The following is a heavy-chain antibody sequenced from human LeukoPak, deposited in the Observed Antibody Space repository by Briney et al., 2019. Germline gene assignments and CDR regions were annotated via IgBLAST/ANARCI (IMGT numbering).Heavy chain of an antibody. J-gene: IGHJ4*02. Sequence: GGSLRLFCAASGFTFSSYSMNWVRQAPGKGLEWVSSISSSSSYIYYADSVKGRFTISRDNAKNSLYLQMNSLRAEDTAVYYCAREGPYGDYGADYWGQGTLVTVSS. CDR1: GFTFSSYS. V-gene: IGHV3-21*01. CDR2: ISSSSSYI. D-gene: IGHD4-17*01. CDR3: AREGPYGDYGADY.